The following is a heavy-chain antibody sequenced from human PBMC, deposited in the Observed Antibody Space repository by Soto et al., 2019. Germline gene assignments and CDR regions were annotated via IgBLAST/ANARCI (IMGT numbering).Heavy chain of an antibody. D-gene: IGHD2-8*01. CDR3: ARVDPNWTFDY. Sequence: QVQLVQSGAEVKKPGSSVKVSSKASGGTLASLPISWVRQAPGQGLEWMGGIIPIFGTANYAQKFQGRVTITADESTSTAYMELSSLRSEDTAVYYCARVDPNWTFDYWGQGTLVTVSS. J-gene: IGHJ4*02. CDR2: IIPIFGTA. CDR1: GGTLASLP. V-gene: IGHV1-69*01.